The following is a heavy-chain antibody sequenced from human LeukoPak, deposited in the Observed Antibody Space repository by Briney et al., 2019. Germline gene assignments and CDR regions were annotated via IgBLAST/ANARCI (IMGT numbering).Heavy chain of an antibody. V-gene: IGHV4-34*01. CDR3: ATSITMVRGVTPRFDY. CDR1: GGSFSGYY. D-gene: IGHD3-10*01. J-gene: IGHJ4*02. Sequence: PSETLSLTCAVYGGSFSGYYWSWIRQPPGKGLKWIGEINHSGSTNYNPSLKSRVTISVDTSKNQFSLKLSSVTAADTAVYYCATSITMVRGVTPRFDYWGQGTLVTVSS. CDR2: INHSGST.